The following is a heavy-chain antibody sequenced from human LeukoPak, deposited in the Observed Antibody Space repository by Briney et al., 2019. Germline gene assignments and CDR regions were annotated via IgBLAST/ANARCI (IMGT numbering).Heavy chain of an antibody. CDR1: GGSISSYY. Sequence: ASETLSLTCTVSGGSISSYYWSWIRQPPGKGLEWIGYIYYSGSTNYNPSLKSRVTISVDTSKSQFSLKLSSVTAADTAVYYCARAYNYHFDYWGQGTLVTVSS. CDR3: ARAYNYHFDY. J-gene: IGHJ4*02. CDR2: IYYSGST. D-gene: IGHD5-24*01. V-gene: IGHV4-59*01.